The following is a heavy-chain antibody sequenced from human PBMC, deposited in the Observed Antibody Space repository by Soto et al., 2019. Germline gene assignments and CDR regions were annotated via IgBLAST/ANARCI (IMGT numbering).Heavy chain of an antibody. CDR3: ARDRWSSGWSHRFYYYYGMGV. CDR2: ISAYNGNT. Sequence: GASVKVSCKASGYTFTSYGISWVRQAPGQGLEWMGWISAYNGNTNYAQKLQGRVTMTTDTSTSTAYMELRSLRSDDTAVYYCARDRWSSGWSHRFYYYYGMGVWGQGTTVTVSS. CDR1: GYTFTSYG. V-gene: IGHV1-18*01. D-gene: IGHD6-19*01. J-gene: IGHJ6*02.